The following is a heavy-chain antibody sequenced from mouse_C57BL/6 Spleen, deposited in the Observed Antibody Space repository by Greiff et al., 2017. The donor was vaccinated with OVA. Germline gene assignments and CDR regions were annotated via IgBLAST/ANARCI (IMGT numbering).Heavy chain of an antibody. Sequence: EVHLVESGPGLVKPSQSLSLTCSVTGYSITSGYYWNWIRQFPGNKLEWMGYISYDGSNNYNPSLKNRISITRDTSKNQFFLKLNSVTTEDTATYYCARHGSSEGDYFDYWGQGTTLTVSS. D-gene: IGHD1-1*01. V-gene: IGHV3-6*01. CDR2: ISYDGSN. CDR1: GYSITSGYY. CDR3: ARHGSSEGDYFDY. J-gene: IGHJ2*01.